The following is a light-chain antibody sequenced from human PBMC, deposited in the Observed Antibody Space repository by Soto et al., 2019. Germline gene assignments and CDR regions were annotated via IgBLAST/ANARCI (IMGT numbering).Light chain of an antibody. Sequence: EIVLTQSPGTLSLSPGERATLSCRASQIIRSTFLAWYQQKPGQAPRLLIHGVSNRATGIPDRFSGSGSGTDFTLTISSLEPEDFAVYYCLHRNNWAWTFGQGTKVDIK. CDR2: GVS. V-gene: IGKV3-11*01. J-gene: IGKJ1*01. CDR3: LHRNNWAWT. CDR1: QIIRSTF.